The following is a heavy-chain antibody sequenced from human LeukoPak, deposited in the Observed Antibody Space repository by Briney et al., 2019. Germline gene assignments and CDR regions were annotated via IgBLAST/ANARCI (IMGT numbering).Heavy chain of an antibody. V-gene: IGHV5-51*01. CDR2: IYPGDSDT. CDR1: GYRFTSYW. CDR3: TRRPGNYYDY. J-gene: IGHJ4*02. Sequence: GESLKISCKGSGYRFTSYWITWVRQMPGKGLEWMGIIYPGDSDTRYSPFFQGQVTISADKSISTAYLQWRSLKASDTAMYYCTRRPGNYYDYWGQGTLVTVSS. D-gene: IGHD1-26*01.